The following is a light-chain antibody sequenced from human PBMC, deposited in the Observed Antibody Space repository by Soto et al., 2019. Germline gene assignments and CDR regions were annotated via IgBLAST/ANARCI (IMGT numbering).Light chain of an antibody. CDR2: GAS. V-gene: IGKV1-6*01. J-gene: IGKJ1*01. CDR1: QGIGNA. CDR3: QKLNAYPPWT. Sequence: AIQMTQSPSSLSASVGDRVTIYCRASQGIGNALGWYQQKPGKPPKVLIYGASKLQSGVPPRFSGSGSGREFTLTISSLQSEDFATYFCQKLNAYPPWTFGQGTKVDI.